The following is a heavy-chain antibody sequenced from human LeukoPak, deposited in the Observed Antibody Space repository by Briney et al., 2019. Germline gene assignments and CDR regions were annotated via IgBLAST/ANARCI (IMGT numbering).Heavy chain of an antibody. CDR3: ARDPGQYYDILTGYYTPYYFDY. J-gene: IGHJ4*02. CDR1: GYTFTSYG. D-gene: IGHD3-9*01. V-gene: IGHV1-18*01. Sequence: ASVKVSCKASGYTFTSYGISWVRQAAGQGREGVGWISTYNGDTEYAQTLQGRVTMTAAPSTSTASMEVRSLRSDDTAVYSCARDPGQYYDILTGYYTPYYFDYWGQGTLVTVSS. CDR2: ISTYNGDT.